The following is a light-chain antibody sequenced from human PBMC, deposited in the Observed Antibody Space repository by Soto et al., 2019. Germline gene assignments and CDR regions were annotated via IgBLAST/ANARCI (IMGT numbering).Light chain of an antibody. J-gene: IGKJ2*01. Sequence: DIQMTQSPSTLSASVGDRVTITCRASQTISSWLAWYQQKPGKAPKLLIYKASNLQSGVPSRFSGSGSGTEVTLTISSLQPDDFATYYCQQYKSYPYTFGQGTKLEIK. V-gene: IGKV1-5*03. CDR3: QQYKSYPYT. CDR1: QTISSW. CDR2: KAS.